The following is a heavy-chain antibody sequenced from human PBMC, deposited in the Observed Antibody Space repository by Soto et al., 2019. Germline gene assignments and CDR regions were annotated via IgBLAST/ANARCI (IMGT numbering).Heavy chain of an antibody. J-gene: IGHJ6*02. CDR3: PTDMKFEDAGRYYIEGMLV. CDR2: TYYPRTT. D-gene: IGHD1-26*01. CDR1: GDSISSGPNC. V-gene: IGHV4-31*03. Sequence: PSETRSLTCTLSGDSISSGPNCWSWIRQHPGKGLERIGYTYYPRTTYYSPSLKCRVIMSLDTSMNQFSLELSSVSAADTAVYYCPTDMKFEDAGRYYIEGMLVLGPEATDAASS.